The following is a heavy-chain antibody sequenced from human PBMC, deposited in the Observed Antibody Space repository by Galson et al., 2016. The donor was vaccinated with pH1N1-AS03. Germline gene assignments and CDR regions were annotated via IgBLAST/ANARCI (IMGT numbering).Heavy chain of an antibody. CDR2: IYYSGTT. CDR3: ARDRHDYGPDPFDI. Sequence: TLSLTCTVSGTYISNGGYYWGWIRQLPGKGLEWMGYIYYSGTTYYNPSLKSRLTISVDMSKNQFSLKLTSVSAADTAVYYCARDRHDYGPDPFDIWGQGTMVTVSS. CDR1: GTYISNGGYY. J-gene: IGHJ3*02. V-gene: IGHV4-31*03. D-gene: IGHD4-17*01.